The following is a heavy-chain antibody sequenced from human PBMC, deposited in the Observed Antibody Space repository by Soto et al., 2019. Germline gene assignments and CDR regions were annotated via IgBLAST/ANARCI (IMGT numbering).Heavy chain of an antibody. Sequence: SATLSLTCTVSGGSISSGDYYWSWIRQPPGKGLEWIGYIYYSGSTYYNPSLKSRVTISVDTSKNQFSLKLSSVTAADTAVYYCARGQVVVMVFDYWGQGTLVTVSS. V-gene: IGHV4-30-4*01. CDR2: IYYSGST. D-gene: IGHD3-22*01. CDR3: ARGQVVVMVFDY. J-gene: IGHJ4*02. CDR1: GGSISSGDYY.